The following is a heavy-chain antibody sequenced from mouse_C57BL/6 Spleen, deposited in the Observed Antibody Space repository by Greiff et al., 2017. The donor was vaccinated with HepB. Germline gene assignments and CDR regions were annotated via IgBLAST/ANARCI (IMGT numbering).Heavy chain of an antibody. Sequence: VQLQESGAELVRPGASVTLSCKASGYTFTDYEMHWVKQTPVHGLEWIGAIDPETGGTAYNQKFKGKAILTADKSSSTAYMELRSLTSEDSAVYYCTRYDYYGSLYAMDYWGQGTSVTVSS. CDR1: GYTFTDYE. D-gene: IGHD1-1*01. CDR2: IDPETGGT. J-gene: IGHJ4*01. V-gene: IGHV1-15*01. CDR3: TRYDYYGSLYAMDY.